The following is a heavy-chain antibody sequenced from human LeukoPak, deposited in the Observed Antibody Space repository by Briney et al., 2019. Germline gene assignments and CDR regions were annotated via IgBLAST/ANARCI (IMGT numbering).Heavy chain of an antibody. CDR3: ARGQVVPAAIGAFDI. CDR1: GFTFSSYG. J-gene: IGHJ3*02. V-gene: IGHV3-30*02. CDR2: IRYDGSNK. Sequence: PGGSLRLSCAASGFTFSSYGMHWFRQAPGKGLEWVAFIRYDGSNKYYADSVKGRFTISRDNSKNTLYLQMNSLRSEDTAVYYCARGQVVPAAIGAFDIWGQGTMVTVSS. D-gene: IGHD2-2*02.